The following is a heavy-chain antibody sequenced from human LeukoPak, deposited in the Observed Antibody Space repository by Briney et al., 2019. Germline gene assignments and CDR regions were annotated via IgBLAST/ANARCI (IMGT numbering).Heavy chain of an antibody. J-gene: IGHJ4*02. D-gene: IGHD4-11*01. V-gene: IGHV1-69*04. CDR2: IIPILGIA. Sequence: GASVKVSCKASGGTFSSYAISWVRQAPGQGREWMGRIIPILGIANCAQKFQGGVTVTADKSTSTAYMELSSLRSEDTAVYYCARDSPSGSNYVGWGTYYFDYWGQGTLVTVSS. CDR3: ARDSPSGSNYVGWGTYYFDY. CDR1: GGTFSSYA.